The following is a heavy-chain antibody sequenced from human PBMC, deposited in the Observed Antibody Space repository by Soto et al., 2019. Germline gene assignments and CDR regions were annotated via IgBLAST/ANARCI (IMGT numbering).Heavy chain of an antibody. CDR1: GYTFTSYA. J-gene: IGHJ4*02. CDR2: INAGNGNT. V-gene: IGHV1-3*01. CDR3: ARVSDSSQRPPHY. D-gene: IGHD6-13*01. Sequence: ASVKVSCKXSGYTFTSYAMHWVRQAPGQRLEWMGWINAGNGNTKYSQKFQGRVTITRDTSASTAYMELSSLRSEDTAAYYCARVSDSSQRPPHYWGQGTLVTVSS.